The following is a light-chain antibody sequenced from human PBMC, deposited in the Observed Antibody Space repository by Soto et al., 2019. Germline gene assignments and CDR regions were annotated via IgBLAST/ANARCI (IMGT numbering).Light chain of an antibody. CDR1: ESISNY. J-gene: IGKJ5*01. CDR2: DAS. CDR3: QQRSNWPPVT. Sequence: EIVLTQSPATLSLSPGERATLSCRTSESISNYLAWYQQKPGQAPRLLIYDASNRATGIPARFSGSGSGTDFTLTISSLEPEDFAVYYCQQRSNWPPVTFGQGTRLGLN. V-gene: IGKV3-11*01.